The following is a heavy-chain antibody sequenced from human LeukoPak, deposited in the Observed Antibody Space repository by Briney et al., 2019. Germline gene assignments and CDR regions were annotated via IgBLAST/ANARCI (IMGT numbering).Heavy chain of an antibody. J-gene: IGHJ5*02. CDR1: GASLSSSNW. Sequence: SGTLSLTCAVSGASLSSSNWWSWVRQPPGQGLEWIGEIYHSGSTNYNPSLKSRVTISVDKSKNQFSLKLSSVTAADTAVYYCARIYVDTAMVRWFDPWGQGTLVTVSS. CDR3: ARIYVDTAMVRWFDP. D-gene: IGHD5-18*01. CDR2: IYHSGST. V-gene: IGHV4-4*02.